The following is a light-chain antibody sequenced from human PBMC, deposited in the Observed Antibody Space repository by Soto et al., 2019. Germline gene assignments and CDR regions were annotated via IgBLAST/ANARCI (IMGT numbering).Light chain of an antibody. J-gene: IGKJ1*01. CDR3: QQYNTYPWT. Sequence: EVVMTPSPSTLSVSQGDGVTLSCRASQGIGDTLAWYQHKPGQTPRLLIYDTSTRATGVPSRFSGSGSGTEFTLTISSLQPDDFATYYCQQYNTYPWTFGQGTKVDI. CDR2: DTS. V-gene: IGKV3-15*01. CDR1: QGIGDT.